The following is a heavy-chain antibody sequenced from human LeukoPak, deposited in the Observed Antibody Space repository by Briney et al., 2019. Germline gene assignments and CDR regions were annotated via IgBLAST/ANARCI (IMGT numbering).Heavy chain of an antibody. CDR1: GDSISNDY. D-gene: IGHD3-9*01. V-gene: IGHV4-4*09. Sequence: SETLSLTCSVSGDSISNDYWTWIRQPPGKGLEWIGNIFTTGGTNYNPSLKSRLAISVDTSKNQLSLKLTSVTAADTAEYYGARLTSFTGLPDFDPWGQGTLVTVS. CDR2: IFTTGGT. CDR3: ARLTSFTGLPDFDP. J-gene: IGHJ5*02.